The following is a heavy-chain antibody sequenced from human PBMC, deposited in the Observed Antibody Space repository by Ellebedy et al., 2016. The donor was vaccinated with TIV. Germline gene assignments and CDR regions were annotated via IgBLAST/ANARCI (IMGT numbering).Heavy chain of an antibody. CDR2: INPSGGST. J-gene: IGHJ4*02. Sequence: AASVKVSCKASGYTFTSYYMHWVRQAPGQGLEWMGIINPSGGSTGYAQKFQGRVTMTRDTSTSTVYMELSSLRSEDTAVYYCARDSSGNNDFGYWGQGTLVTVSS. CDR3: ARDSSGNNDFGY. CDR1: GYTFTSYY. V-gene: IGHV1-46*01. D-gene: IGHD2/OR15-2a*01.